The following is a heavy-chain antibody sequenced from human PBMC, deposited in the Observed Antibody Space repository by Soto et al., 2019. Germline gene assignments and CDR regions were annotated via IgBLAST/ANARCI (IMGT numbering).Heavy chain of an antibody. CDR3: ARDGSGYDNDAFDI. V-gene: IGHV7-4-1*01. CDR2: INTNTGNP. J-gene: IGHJ3*02. D-gene: IGHD5-12*01. Sequence: GASVKVSCKASGYTFTIYVVDWVRQAPGQGLEWMGWINTNTGNPTYAQGFTGRFVFSLDTSVSTAYLQICSLKAEDTAVYYCARDGSGYDNDAFDIWGQATMVTVSS. CDR1: GYTFTIYV.